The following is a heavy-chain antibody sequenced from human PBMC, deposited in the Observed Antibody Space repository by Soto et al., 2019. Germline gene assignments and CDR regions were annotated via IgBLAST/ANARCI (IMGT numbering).Heavy chain of an antibody. CDR1: GGSISSYY. V-gene: IGHV4-59*08. CDR3: ARHLRGYDWFDS. J-gene: IGHJ5*01. Sequence: SETLSLTCTVSGGSISSYYCSWIRQPPGKGLEWIGYIYYSGITNYNPSLKSRVTISVDTSKNQFSLKLSSVTAADTAVYYCARHLRGYDWFDSWGQGTLVTVSS. CDR2: IYYSGIT. D-gene: IGHD5-12*01.